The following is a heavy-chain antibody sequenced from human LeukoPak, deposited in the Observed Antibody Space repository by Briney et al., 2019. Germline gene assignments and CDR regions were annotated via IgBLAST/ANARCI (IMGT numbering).Heavy chain of an antibody. CDR2: IYYSGST. Sequence: PSETLSLTCSVSGASISSYYWSWIRQPPGKGLEWIGFIYYSGSTNYNPSLKSRVTISVDTSKNQFSLKLSSVTAADTAVYYCARVDTKPYGDYGNFDYWGQGTLVTVSS. CDR3: ARVDTKPYGDYGNFDY. J-gene: IGHJ4*02. V-gene: IGHV4-59*01. CDR1: GASISSYY. D-gene: IGHD4-17*01.